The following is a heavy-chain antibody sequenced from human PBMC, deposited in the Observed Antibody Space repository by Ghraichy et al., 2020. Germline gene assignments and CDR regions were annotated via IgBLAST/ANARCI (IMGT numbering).Heavy chain of an antibody. V-gene: IGHV4-59*01. Sequence: SQTLSLTCTVSGGSISSYYWSWIRQPPGKGLEWIGYIYYSGSTNYNPSLKSRVTISVDTSKNQFSLKLSSVTAADTAVYYCARGDYYGSGSPYYYYYMDVWGKGTTVTVSS. CDR1: GGSISSYY. CDR2: IYYSGST. J-gene: IGHJ6*03. D-gene: IGHD3-10*01. CDR3: ARGDYYGSGSPYYYYYMDV.